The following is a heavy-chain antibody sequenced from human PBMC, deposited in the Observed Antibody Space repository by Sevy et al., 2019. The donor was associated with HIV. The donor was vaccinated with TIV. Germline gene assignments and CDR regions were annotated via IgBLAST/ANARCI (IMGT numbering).Heavy chain of an antibody. Sequence: GGSLRLSCAASGFTFSNYGIHWVRQPPGKGLEWVAVIWSDGNKKYYADSVKGRFTISRDNSKNTLFLQMKGLGAEDTAVYYCARGPLRYCTSTSCYEGDYYYYGMDVWGQGTTVTVSS. D-gene: IGHD2-2*01. J-gene: IGHJ6*02. CDR3: ARGPLRYCTSTSCYEGDYYYYGMDV. CDR2: IWSDGNKK. V-gene: IGHV3-33*01. CDR1: GFTFSNYG.